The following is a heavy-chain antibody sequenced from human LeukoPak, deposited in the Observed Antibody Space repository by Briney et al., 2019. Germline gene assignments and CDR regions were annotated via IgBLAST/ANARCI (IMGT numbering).Heavy chain of an antibody. CDR1: GYTFTLYW. D-gene: IGHD6-19*01. CDR2: IWPGDSET. J-gene: IGHJ4*02. Sequence: GESLRISCQASGYTFTLYWIAWVRQMPGKGLEWMGTIWPGDSETRYSPSFQGQVTISADTSTTTAFLQWSSLKASDSAIYYCARLYKDGWYAGYWGQGSQVTVSS. V-gene: IGHV5-51*01. CDR3: ARLYKDGWYAGY.